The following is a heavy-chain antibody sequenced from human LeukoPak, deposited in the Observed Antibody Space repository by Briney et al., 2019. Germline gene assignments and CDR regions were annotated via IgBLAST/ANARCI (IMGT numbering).Heavy chain of an antibody. J-gene: IGHJ4*02. CDR1: GFTFSSYG. CDR2: ISGSGGST. D-gene: IGHD1-26*01. CDR3: AKDPDQGIVGAGGGY. Sequence: QAGGSLRLSCAASGFTFSSYGMHWVRQAPGKGLEWVSAISGSGGSTYYADSVKGRFTISRDNSKNTLYLQMNSLRAEDTAVYYCAKDPDQGIVGAGGGYWGQGTLVTVSS. V-gene: IGHV3-23*01.